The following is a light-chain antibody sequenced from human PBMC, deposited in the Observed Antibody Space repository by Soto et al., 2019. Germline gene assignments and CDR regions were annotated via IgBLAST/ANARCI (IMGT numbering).Light chain of an antibody. J-gene: IGKJ2*01. V-gene: IGKV3-15*01. Sequence: EIVMTQSPATLSVSPGESATLSCRASQSVSSKLAWYQQKPGQAPRLLIYGASTRATGIPARFSGSGSGTEFTLTISGLQSEDFAVYYCQKYNTWYTFGQGTKLEIK. CDR1: QSVSSK. CDR2: GAS. CDR3: QKYNTWYT.